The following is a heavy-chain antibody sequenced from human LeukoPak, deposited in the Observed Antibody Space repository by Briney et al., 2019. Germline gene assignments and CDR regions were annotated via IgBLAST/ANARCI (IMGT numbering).Heavy chain of an antibody. CDR1: GFTFSDHW. J-gene: IGHJ4*02. V-gene: IGHV3-7*01. CDR3: ARGPPYGARCDYLDY. Sequence: GGSLRLSCAASGFTFSDHWMSWVRQVPGQGLEWVADIKKDGSEKNEVDSAKGRFTISRDNAKNSLYLEMNSLRAEDTAVYYCARGPPYGARCDYLDYWGQGALVTVSS. CDR2: IKKDGSEK. D-gene: IGHD4/OR15-4a*01.